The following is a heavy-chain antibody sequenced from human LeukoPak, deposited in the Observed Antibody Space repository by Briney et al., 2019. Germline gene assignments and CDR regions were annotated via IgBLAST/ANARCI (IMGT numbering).Heavy chain of an antibody. D-gene: IGHD6-13*01. Sequence: PSETLSLTCTVSGGSISSYYWSWIRQPAGKGLEWIGRIYTSGSTNYNPSLKSRVTISVDKSKNQFSLKLSSVTAADTAVYYCARAPYSSSWMVWGGDYFDHWGQGTLVTVSS. J-gene: IGHJ4*02. CDR1: GGSISSYY. V-gene: IGHV4-4*07. CDR2: IYTSGST. CDR3: ARAPYSSSWMVWGGDYFDH.